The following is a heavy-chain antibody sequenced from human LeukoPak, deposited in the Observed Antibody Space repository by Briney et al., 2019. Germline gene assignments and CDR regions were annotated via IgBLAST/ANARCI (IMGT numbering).Heavy chain of an antibody. Sequence: SQTLSLTCTVSGGSISSGGYYWSWIRQPPGKGLEWIGYIYHSGSTYYNLSLKSRVTISVDRSKNQFSLKLSSVTAADTAVYYCARDTASSGWYIDYWGQGTLVTVSS. CDR2: IYHSGST. D-gene: IGHD6-19*01. V-gene: IGHV4-30-2*01. CDR1: GGSISSGGYY. J-gene: IGHJ4*02. CDR3: ARDTASSGWYIDY.